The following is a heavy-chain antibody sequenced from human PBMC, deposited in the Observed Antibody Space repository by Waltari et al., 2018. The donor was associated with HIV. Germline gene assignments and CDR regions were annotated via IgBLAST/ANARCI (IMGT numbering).Heavy chain of an antibody. CDR3: AREGPRRDGYKVIY. Sequence: QVQLQESGPGLVKPSQTLSLTCTVSGGSISSGSYYWSWIRQPAGKGLEWIGRIYTSGSTNYNPSRKSRVTRSGDTSKNQFSLKLSSVTAADTAVYYCAREGPRRDGYKVIYWGQGTLVTVSS. J-gene: IGHJ4*02. CDR1: GGSISSGSYY. V-gene: IGHV4-61*02. CDR2: IYTSGST. D-gene: IGHD5-12*01.